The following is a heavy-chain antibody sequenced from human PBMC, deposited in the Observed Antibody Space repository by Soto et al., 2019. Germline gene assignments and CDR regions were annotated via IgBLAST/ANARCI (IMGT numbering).Heavy chain of an antibody. CDR3: ARLSQRVYPEELNNDY. CDR2: ISAYNGNT. CDR1: GYTFTSYG. V-gene: IGHV1-18*01. D-gene: IGHD1-7*01. J-gene: IGHJ4*02. Sequence: ASVKVSCKASGYTFTSYGISWVRQAPGQGLEWMGWISAYNGNTNYAQKLQDRVTMTTDTSTSTAYMELRSLRPDDTAVYYCARLSQRVYPEELNNDYWGQGTLVTVSS.